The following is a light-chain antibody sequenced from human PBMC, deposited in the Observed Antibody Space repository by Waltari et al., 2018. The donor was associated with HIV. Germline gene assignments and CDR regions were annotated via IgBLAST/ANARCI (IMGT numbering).Light chain of an antibody. CDR2: QIS. Sequence: DIVMTQTPLSSPVTLGQPASISCRSSQSLVDSDGNTYLSWLRQRPGQPPRLLIYQISKRCSGVADRFSGSGAGTDFTLKISRVAAEDGGVSYCMQARQTPLTCGGGTKVEIK. J-gene: IGKJ4*01. CDR3: MQARQTPLT. V-gene: IGKV2-24*01. CDR1: QSLVDSDGNTY.